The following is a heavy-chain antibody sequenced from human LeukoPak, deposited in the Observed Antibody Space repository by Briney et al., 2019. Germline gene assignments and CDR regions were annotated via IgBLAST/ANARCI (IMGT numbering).Heavy chain of an antibody. V-gene: IGHV4-61*02. CDR2: IYTRGST. J-gene: IGHJ6*03. CDR1: GGSISSGSYY. CDR3: ARGGHESPYYMDV. Sequence: PSETLSLTCTVSGGSISSGSYYWSWIRQPAGKGLEWIGRIYTRGSTNYNPSLKSRVTISVDTSKKQFSLELSSVIAADTAVYYCARGGHESPYYMDVWGKGTTVTVSS.